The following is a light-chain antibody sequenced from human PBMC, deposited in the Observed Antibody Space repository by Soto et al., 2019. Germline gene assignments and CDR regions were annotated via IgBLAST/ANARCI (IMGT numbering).Light chain of an antibody. Sequence: EIVLTQSPGTLSLSPGERATLSCRASQSVSSSYLAWYQHKAGQSPRLLIYGAYIRATGIPDRFSGSGSGTDFTLTVNRLEPEDFAVYYCQQYVVAPGTFGQGTKVDIK. V-gene: IGKV3-20*01. CDR3: QQYVVAPGT. CDR2: GAY. CDR1: QSVSSSY. J-gene: IGKJ1*01.